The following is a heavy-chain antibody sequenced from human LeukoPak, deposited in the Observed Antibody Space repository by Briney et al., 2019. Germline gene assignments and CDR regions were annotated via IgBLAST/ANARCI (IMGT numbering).Heavy chain of an antibody. J-gene: IGHJ4*02. V-gene: IGHV1-2*02. CDR2: INPNSGGT. CDR1: GYTFTSYY. Sequence: ASVKVSCKASGYTFTSYYMHWVRQAPGQGLEWMGWINPNSGGTNYAQKFQGRVTMTRDTSISTAYMELSRLRSDDTAVYYCARDGILRYFDRGFDYWGQGTLVTVSS. D-gene: IGHD3-9*01. CDR3: ARDGILRYFDRGFDY.